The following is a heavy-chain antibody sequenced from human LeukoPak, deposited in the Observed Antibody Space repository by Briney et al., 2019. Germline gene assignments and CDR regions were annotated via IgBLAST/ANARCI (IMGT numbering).Heavy chain of an antibody. Sequence: SVKVSCKASGFTFTSSAMQWVRQARGQRLEWIGWIVVGSGNTNYAQKFQGRVTMTRDMSTSTVYMELSSLRSEDTAVYYCARLPVGATSWTDCWGQGTLVTVSS. CDR3: ARLPVGATSWTDC. CDR1: GFTFTSSA. CDR2: IVVGSGNT. J-gene: IGHJ4*02. D-gene: IGHD1-26*01. V-gene: IGHV1-58*02.